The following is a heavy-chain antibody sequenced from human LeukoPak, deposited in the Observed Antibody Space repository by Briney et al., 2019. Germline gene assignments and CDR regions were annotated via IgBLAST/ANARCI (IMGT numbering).Heavy chain of an antibody. V-gene: IGHV3-11*01. CDR1: GFTFSDYY. Sequence: PGGSLRLSCAASGFTFSDYYMSWIRQAPGKGLEWVSYISSSGSTIYYADSVKGRFTISRDNAKDSLYLQMNSLRAEDTAVYYCARASRYGLGWFDPWGQGTLVTVSS. J-gene: IGHJ5*02. CDR3: ARASRYGLGWFDP. CDR2: ISSSGSTI. D-gene: IGHD5-18*01.